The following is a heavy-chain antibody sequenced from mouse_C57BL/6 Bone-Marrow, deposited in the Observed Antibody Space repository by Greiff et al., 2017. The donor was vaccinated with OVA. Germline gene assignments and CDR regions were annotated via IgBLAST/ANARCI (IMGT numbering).Heavy chain of an antibody. D-gene: IGHD1-1*01. V-gene: IGHV14-4*01. J-gene: IGHJ2*01. CDR3: TTGGYYGSEY. CDR2: IDPENGDT. CDR1: GFTIKDDY. Sequence: VQLQQSGAELVRPGASVKLSCTASGFTIKDDYMHWVKQRPEQGLEWIGWIDPENGDTEYASKFQGKATITADTSSNTAYLQLSSLTSEDTAVYYCTTGGYYGSEYWGQGTTLTVSS.